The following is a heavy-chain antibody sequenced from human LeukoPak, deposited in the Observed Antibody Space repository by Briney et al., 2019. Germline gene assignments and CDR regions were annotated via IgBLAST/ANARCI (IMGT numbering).Heavy chain of an antibody. V-gene: IGHV3-64D*06. J-gene: IGHJ4*02. CDR2: ISSNGDNT. CDR3: VRGTGY. CDR1: GFTFSTYV. Sequence: GGSLRLSCSVSGFTFSTYVMHWVHQAPGEGLEYVSAISSNGDNTYYADSVKGRFTISRDNSKNTLYLQMSSLRADDTAVYYCVRGTGYWGQGTLVTVSS.